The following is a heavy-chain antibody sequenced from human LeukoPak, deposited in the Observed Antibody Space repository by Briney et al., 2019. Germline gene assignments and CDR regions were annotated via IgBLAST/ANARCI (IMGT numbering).Heavy chain of an antibody. CDR3: ARESYCSSTSCYSDYYYYGMDV. CDR1: GYTFTSYG. J-gene: IGHJ6*02. V-gene: IGHV1-18*01. D-gene: IGHD2-2*01. Sequence: ASVKVSCKASGYTFTSYGISWVRRAPGQGLEWMGWISAYNGNTNYVQKLQGRVTMTTDTSTSTAYMELRSLRSDDTAVYYCARESYCSSTSCYSDYYYYGMDVWGQGTTVTVSS. CDR2: ISAYNGNT.